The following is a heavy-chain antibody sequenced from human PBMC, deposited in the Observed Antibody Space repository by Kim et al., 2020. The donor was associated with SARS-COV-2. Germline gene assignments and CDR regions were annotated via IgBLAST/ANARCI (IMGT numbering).Heavy chain of an antibody. J-gene: IGHJ6*02. CDR3: AREVGEGYYYYGMDV. V-gene: IGHV3-30*04. CDR2: ISYDGSNK. Sequence: GGSLRLSCAASGFTFSSYAMHWVRQAPGKGLEWVAVISYDGSNKYYVDSVKGRFTISRDNSKNTLYLQMNSLRAEDTAVYYCAREVGEGYYYYGMDVWGQGTTVTVSS. D-gene: IGHD3-10*01. CDR1: GFTFSSYA.